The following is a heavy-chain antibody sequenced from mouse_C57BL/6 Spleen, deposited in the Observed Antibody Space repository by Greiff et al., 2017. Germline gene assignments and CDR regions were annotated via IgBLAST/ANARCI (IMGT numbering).Heavy chain of an antibody. V-gene: IGHV1-15*01. Sequence: QVQLKESGAELVRPGASVTLSCKASGYTFTDYEMHWVKQTPVHGLEWIGAIDPETGGTAYNQKFKGKAILTADKSSSTAYMELRSLTSEDSAVYYCTGDDYDEFDYWGQGTTLTVSS. D-gene: IGHD2-4*01. CDR2: IDPETGGT. CDR3: TGDDYDEFDY. J-gene: IGHJ2*01. CDR1: GYTFTDYE.